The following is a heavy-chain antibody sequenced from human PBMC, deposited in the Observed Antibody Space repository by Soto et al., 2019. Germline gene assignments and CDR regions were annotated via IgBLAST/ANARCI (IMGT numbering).Heavy chain of an antibody. CDR3: AKTGCVRYCSSTSCVHFVY. J-gene: IGHJ4*02. Sequence: DVQVLESGGGLVQPGGSLRLSCVASGFTFTTYAMTWVRQAPGKGLEWVSIISGSVGSTHYADYVKGRVISSRDNSKNTLYLQMTGLRAEDTAVYYCAKTGCVRYCSSTSCVHFVYWGQGTLVPVSS. CDR1: GFTFTTYA. CDR2: ISGSVGST. V-gene: IGHV3-23*01. D-gene: IGHD2-2*01.